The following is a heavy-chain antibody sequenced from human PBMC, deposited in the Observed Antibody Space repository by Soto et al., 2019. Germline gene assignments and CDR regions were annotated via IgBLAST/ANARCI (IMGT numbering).Heavy chain of an antibody. D-gene: IGHD3-3*01. CDR3: VKQLGVLRFLEWLLAPRAFDY. CDR1: GFTFSSYA. V-gene: IGHV3-23*01. Sequence: GGSLRLSCAASGFTFSSYAMSWVRQAPGKGLEWVSAISGSGGSTYYADTVKGRFTISRDNSKNTLNLQMNSLRAEDTAVYYFVKQLGVLRFLEWLLAPRAFDYWGQGTLVTVSS. CDR2: ISGSGGST. J-gene: IGHJ4*02.